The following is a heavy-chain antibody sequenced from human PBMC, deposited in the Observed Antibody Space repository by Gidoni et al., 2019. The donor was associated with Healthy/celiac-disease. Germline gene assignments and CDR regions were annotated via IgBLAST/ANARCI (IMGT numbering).Heavy chain of an antibody. D-gene: IGHD3-10*01. CDR1: GGSISSGSYY. CDR2: IYTSGST. V-gene: IGHV4-61*02. Sequence: QVQLQESGPGLVKPSQTLSLTCTVSGGSISSGSYYWSWNRQPAGKGLEWIGRIYTSGSTNYNPSLKSRVTISVDTSKNQFSLKLSSVTAADTAVYYCARDLWFGELGAFDIWGQETMVTVSS. CDR3: ARDLWFGELGAFDI. J-gene: IGHJ3*02.